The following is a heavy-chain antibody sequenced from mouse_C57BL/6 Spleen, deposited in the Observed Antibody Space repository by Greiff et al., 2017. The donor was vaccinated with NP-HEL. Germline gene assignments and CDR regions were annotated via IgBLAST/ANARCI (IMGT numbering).Heavy chain of an antibody. Sequence: EVQGVESGGDLVKPGGSLKLSCAASGFTFSSYGMSWVRQTPDKRLEWVATISSGGSYTYYPDSVKGRFTISRDNAKNTLYLQMSSLKSEDTAMYYCARHVLPYFDYWGQGTTLTVSS. D-gene: IGHD2-1*01. CDR3: ARHVLPYFDY. J-gene: IGHJ2*01. V-gene: IGHV5-6*01. CDR2: ISSGGSYT. CDR1: GFTFSSYG.